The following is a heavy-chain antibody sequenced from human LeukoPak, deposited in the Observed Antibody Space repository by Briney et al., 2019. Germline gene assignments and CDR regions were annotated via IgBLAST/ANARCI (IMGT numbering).Heavy chain of an antibody. CDR3: TRALEY. Sequence: PGGSLRLSCGASGYTFSDYTMNWVRQAPGKGPEWISYISSGGSVMYYADSVKGRFTISRDNVENSLYLQMNSLRAEEMAGYYSTRALEYWGQGVLVTVSS. CDR2: ISSGGSVM. J-gene: IGHJ4*02. CDR1: GYTFSDYT. V-gene: IGHV3-48*04.